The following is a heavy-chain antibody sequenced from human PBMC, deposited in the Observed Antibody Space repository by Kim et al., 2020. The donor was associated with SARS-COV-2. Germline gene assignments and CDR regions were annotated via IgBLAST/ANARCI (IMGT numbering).Heavy chain of an antibody. Sequence: ASVKVSCKVSGYTLTELSMHWVRQAPGKGLEWMGGFDPEDGETIYAQKFQGRVTMTEDTSTDTAYMELSSLRSEDTAVYYCATVGSSSTWDAFDIWGQGTMVTVSS. CDR2: FDPEDGET. V-gene: IGHV1-24*01. CDR1: GYTLTELS. CDR3: ATVGSSSTWDAFDI. J-gene: IGHJ3*02. D-gene: IGHD6-13*01.